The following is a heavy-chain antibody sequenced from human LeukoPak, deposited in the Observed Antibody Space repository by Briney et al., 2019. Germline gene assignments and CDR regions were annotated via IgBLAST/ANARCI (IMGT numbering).Heavy chain of an antibody. CDR3: AKSGPAAGRPDAFDI. D-gene: IGHD2-2*01. CDR1: GGSVTRSSFY. CDR2: INYSGIT. J-gene: IGHJ3*02. V-gene: IGHV4-39*07. Sequence: SETLSLTCTLSGGSVTRSSFYWAWIRQPPGKGLECIGTINYSGITYYNSPLKRRVTISVDTSKNQFSLKLNSVTAADTAVYFCAKSGPAAGRPDAFDIWGQGTMVTVSS.